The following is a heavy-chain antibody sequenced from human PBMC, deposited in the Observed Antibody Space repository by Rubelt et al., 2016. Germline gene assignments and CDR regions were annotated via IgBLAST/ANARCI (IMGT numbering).Heavy chain of an antibody. J-gene: IGHJ2*01. CDR3: AKGNNNYYFNRYFDL. D-gene: IGHD4-11*01. CDR1: GFTFSSYG. CDR2: ISYDGSNK. V-gene: IGHV3-30*18. Sequence: VQLVESGGELVQPGWSLRLSCAASGFTFSSYGMHWVRQAPGKGLEWVAVISYDGSNKYYADSVKGRFTISRDNSKNTLDLQMNSRKAEDTAVYYCAKGNNNYYFNRYFDLWGRGTLVTFSS.